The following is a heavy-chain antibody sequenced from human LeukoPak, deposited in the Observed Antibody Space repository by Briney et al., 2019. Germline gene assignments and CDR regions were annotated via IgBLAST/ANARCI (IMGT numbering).Heavy chain of an antibody. CDR3: ARDVGPSDY. D-gene: IGHD1-26*01. CDR1: GFTFSKYY. J-gene: IGHJ4*02. Sequence: PGGSLRLSCAASGFTFSKYYMRWVRQAPGKGLEWVATIKEDGSEKSYVDSVKDRFTISRDNAKNSLYLQMNSLRVDDTAVYYCARDVGPSDYWGQGTLVTVSS. CDR2: IKEDGSEK. V-gene: IGHV3-7*01.